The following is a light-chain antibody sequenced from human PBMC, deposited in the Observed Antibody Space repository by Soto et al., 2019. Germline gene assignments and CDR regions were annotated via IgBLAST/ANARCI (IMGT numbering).Light chain of an antibody. CDR1: QSISSW. CDR2: KAS. V-gene: IGKV1-5*03. Sequence: DIQMTQSPSTLSASVGDRVTITCRASQSISSWLAWYQQKPGKAPKLLIYKASSLESGVPSRFSGSGSGTEFTLTISSLQPDDFATYYGQHYNSYSTFGQGTKVESK. CDR3: QHYNSYST. J-gene: IGKJ1*01.